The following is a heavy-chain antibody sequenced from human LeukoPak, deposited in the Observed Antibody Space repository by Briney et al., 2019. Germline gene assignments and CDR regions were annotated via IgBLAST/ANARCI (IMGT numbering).Heavy chain of an antibody. V-gene: IGHV4-4*08. CDR3: ARDQTLEGTDAFDI. D-gene: IGHD3-3*01. J-gene: IGHJ3*02. CDR1: GGSISSYY. CDR2: IYTSGST. Sequence: TPSETLSLTCTVSGGSISSYYWSWIRQPPGKGLEWIGRIYTSGSTNYNPSLKSRVTISVDTSKNQFSLKLSSVTAADTAVYYCARDQTLEGTDAFDIWGQGTMVTVSS.